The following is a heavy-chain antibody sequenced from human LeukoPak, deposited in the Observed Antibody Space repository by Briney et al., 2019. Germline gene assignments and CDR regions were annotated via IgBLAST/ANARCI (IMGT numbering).Heavy chain of an antibody. D-gene: IGHD6-13*01. CDR1: GFTFSSYV. Sequence: GGSLRLSCAASGFTFSSYVMHWVRQAPGKGLEWVTIIWFDGNNKYYADSVKGRFTISRDNSKNTLYLQMNSLRAEDTAVYYCASARPTSSWTAFDIWGQGTVVTVSS. CDR2: IWFDGNNK. CDR3: ASARPTSSWTAFDI. V-gene: IGHV3-33*01. J-gene: IGHJ3*02.